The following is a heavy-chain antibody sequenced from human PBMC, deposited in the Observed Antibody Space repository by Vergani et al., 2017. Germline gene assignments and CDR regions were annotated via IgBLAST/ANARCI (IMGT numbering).Heavy chain of an antibody. D-gene: IGHD3-22*01. CDR2: IYYSGST. V-gene: IGHV4-39*07. CDR1: GGSISSSSYY. J-gene: IGHJ6*03. Sequence: QLQLQESGPGLVKPSETLSLTCTVSGGSISSSSYYWGWIRQPPGKGLEWIGSIYYSGSTYYNPSLKSRVTISVDTSKNQFSLKLSSVTAADTAVYYCARNHYYHSNYYYYYCMDVWGKGTTVTVSS. CDR3: ARNHYYHSNYYYYYCMDV.